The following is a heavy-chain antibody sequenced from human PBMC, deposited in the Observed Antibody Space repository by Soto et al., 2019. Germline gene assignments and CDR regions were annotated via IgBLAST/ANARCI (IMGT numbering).Heavy chain of an antibody. J-gene: IGHJ5*02. CDR1: GYTFTNYA. CDR3: CRRERLNWFDP. D-gene: IGHD2-15*01. CDR2: INAGNGNT. Sequence: QVQLVQSGAEVKKPGASVKVSCKASGYTFTNYAMHWVRQAPGQRLEWMGWINAGNGNTKYSQKFQGRVTITRETSASTAYMVLSSLRSEDTDVYYCCRRERLNWFDPWGQGTLGTVSS. V-gene: IGHV1-3*01.